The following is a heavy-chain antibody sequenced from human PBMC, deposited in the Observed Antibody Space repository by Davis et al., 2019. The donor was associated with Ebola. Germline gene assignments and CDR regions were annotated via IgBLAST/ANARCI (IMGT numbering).Heavy chain of an antibody. V-gene: IGHV3-74*01. CDR3: ARDGTVNVASLDY. CDR2: INSDGSST. Sequence: GESLKISCAASGFTFSTYWMHWVRQAPGKGLVWVSRINSDGSSTRYAESVKGRFTIPRDNAKNTLYLQMNSLRAEDTAVYYCARDGTVNVASLDYWGQEILVTVSS. CDR1: GFTFSTYW. D-gene: IGHD3/OR15-3a*01. J-gene: IGHJ4*02.